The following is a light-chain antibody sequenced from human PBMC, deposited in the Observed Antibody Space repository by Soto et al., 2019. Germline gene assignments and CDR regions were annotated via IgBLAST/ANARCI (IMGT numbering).Light chain of an antibody. V-gene: IGKV3-15*01. CDR2: DTS. Sequence: EIVMTQSPGTLSVSPGERATLSCRASQTVSRHLAWYQQRPGQAPRLVIYDTSTRATGVPARFSGSGSGTEFTLTISSLQSEDFGVYYCQQYNDWFSITFGQGTRLEI. J-gene: IGKJ5*01. CDR1: QTVSRH. CDR3: QQYNDWFSIT.